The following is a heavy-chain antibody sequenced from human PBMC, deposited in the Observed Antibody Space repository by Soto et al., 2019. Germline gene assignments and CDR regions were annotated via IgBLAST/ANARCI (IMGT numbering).Heavy chain of an antibody. CDR3: AHRGAGYRGFKY. J-gene: IGHJ4*02. CDR1: GFSLSTSGVG. D-gene: IGHD5-12*01. CDR2: IYWDDDK. V-gene: IGHV2-5*02. Sequence: SGPTLVNPTQTLTLACTFSGFSLSTSGVGVGWIRQPPGKALEWLALIYWDDDKRYSPSLKSRLTITKDTSKNQVVLTMTNMDPVDTATNLCAHRGAGYRGFKYWCQGTLVTVS.